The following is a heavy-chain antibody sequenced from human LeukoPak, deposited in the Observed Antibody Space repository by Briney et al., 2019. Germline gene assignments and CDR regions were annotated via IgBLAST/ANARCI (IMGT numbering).Heavy chain of an antibody. D-gene: IGHD3-10*01. CDR2: ISANDGNT. CDR3: ARDRRYYGSGSPDYYYYYGMDV. J-gene: IGHJ6*02. Sequence: GASVTVSCKASGYTFTSYGISWVRQAPGQGLEWMGWISANDGNTDYPQKLQGRVTMTTDTSTSTAYMELRSLRSDDTAVYYCARDRRYYGSGSPDYYYYYGMDVWGQGTTVTVSS. CDR1: GYTFTSYG. V-gene: IGHV1-18*01.